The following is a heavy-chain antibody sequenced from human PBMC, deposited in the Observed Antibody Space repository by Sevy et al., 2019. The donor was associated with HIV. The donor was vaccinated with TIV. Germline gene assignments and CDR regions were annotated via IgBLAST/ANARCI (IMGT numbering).Heavy chain of an antibody. D-gene: IGHD3-16*01. CDR1: GYTFNTFT. CDR3: ARDPYARRGFDY. CDR2: LNPGNGNT. Sequence: ASVEVSCKASGYTFNTFTIHWLRQAPGQSLVWMGWLNPGNGNTKSAQHFRGRVTITRDTSARTAYLELTGLTSEDTAVYFCARDPYARRGFDYWGQGTLVTVSS. J-gene: IGHJ4*02. V-gene: IGHV1-3*01.